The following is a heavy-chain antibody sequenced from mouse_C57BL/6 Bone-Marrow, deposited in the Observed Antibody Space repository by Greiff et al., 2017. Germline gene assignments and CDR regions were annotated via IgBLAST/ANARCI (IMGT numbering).Heavy chain of an antibody. Sequence: QVQLQQSGAELVKPGASVKISCKASGYTFTDYYINWVKQRPGQGLEWIGKIGPGSGSTYYNEKFKGKATLTADKSSSTAYMQLSSLTSEDSAVYFCARSVYYDYDKGGHYYAMDYWGQGTSVTVSS. D-gene: IGHD2-4*01. CDR1: GYTFTDYY. CDR3: ARSVYYDYDKGGHYYAMDY. V-gene: IGHV1-77*01. J-gene: IGHJ4*01. CDR2: IGPGSGST.